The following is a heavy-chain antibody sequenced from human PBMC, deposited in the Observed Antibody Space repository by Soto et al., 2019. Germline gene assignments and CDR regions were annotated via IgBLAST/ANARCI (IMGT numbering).Heavy chain of an antibody. V-gene: IGHV3-23*01. Sequence: EVQLLESGGGLVQPGGSLRLSCAASGFTLRTYAMIWVRQAPGKGLEWVSTISSSGGTTYYADSVKGRFTISRDNSKNPLYLQMDSLRAEDTAVYFCAKDPPKGPGDAFDFWGQGTMVTVS. CDR2: ISSSGGTT. CDR1: GFTLRTYA. J-gene: IGHJ3*01. CDR3: AKDPPKGPGDAFDF.